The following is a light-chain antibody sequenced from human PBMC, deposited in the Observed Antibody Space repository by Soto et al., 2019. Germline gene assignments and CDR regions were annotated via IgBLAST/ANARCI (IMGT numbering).Light chain of an antibody. Sequence: QSALTQPASVSGSPGQSITISCTGTSSDVGSYNLVSWYQQHPGKAPKLMIYEGSKRPSGVSNRFSGSKSGNTASLTISGLQAEDEADYYCCSYAGSSTFAGGWVFGGGTKVTVL. CDR2: EGS. CDR1: SSDVGSYNL. V-gene: IGLV2-23*03. CDR3: CSYAGSSTFAGGWV. J-gene: IGLJ3*02.